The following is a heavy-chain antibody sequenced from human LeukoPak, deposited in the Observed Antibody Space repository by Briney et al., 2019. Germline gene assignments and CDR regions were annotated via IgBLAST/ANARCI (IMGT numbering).Heavy chain of an antibody. D-gene: IGHD1-26*01. J-gene: IGHJ6*02. CDR1: GFTFSSYA. CDR3: TTGGAQISYYYYGMDV. V-gene: IGHV3-15*01. CDR2: IKGKTDGGTT. Sequence: PGGSLRLSCAASGFTFSSYAMSWVRQAPGKGLEWVGRIKGKTDGGTTDYAAPVKGRFTISRDDSKNTLYLQMNSLKTEDTAVYYCTTGGAQISYYYYGMDVWGQGTTVTVSS.